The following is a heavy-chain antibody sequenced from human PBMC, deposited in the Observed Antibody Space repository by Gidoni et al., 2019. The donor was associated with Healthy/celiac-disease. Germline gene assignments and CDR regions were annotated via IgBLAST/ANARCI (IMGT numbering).Heavy chain of an antibody. Sequence: QVQLQESGPGRVKPSETLSLTCTVSGGSISSYYWSWIRQPPGKGLEWIGYIYYSGSTNYNPSLKSRVTISVDTSKNQFSLKLSSVTAADTAVYYCARTPCGGSCYSFDYWGQGTLVTVSS. CDR2: IYYSGST. D-gene: IGHD2-15*01. CDR3: ARTPCGGSCYSFDY. J-gene: IGHJ4*02. CDR1: GGSISSYY. V-gene: IGHV4-59*01.